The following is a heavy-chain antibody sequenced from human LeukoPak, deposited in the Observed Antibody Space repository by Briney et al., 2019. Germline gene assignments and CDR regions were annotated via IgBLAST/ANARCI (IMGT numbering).Heavy chain of an antibody. CDR1: GYTFTSYG. V-gene: IGHV1-18*01. CDR2: ISAYNGNT. J-gene: IGHJ4*02. CDR3: ARSCSSTSCLYPFDY. D-gene: IGHD2-2*01. Sequence: ASVKVSCKASGYTFTSYGISWVRQAPGQGLEWMGWISAYNGNTNYAQKLQGRVTMTTDTSTSTAYMELRSLRSDDTAVYYCARSCSSTSCLYPFDYWGQGTLVTVSS.